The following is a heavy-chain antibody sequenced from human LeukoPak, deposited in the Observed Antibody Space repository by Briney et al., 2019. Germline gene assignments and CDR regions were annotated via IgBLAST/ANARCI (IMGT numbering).Heavy chain of an antibody. D-gene: IGHD3-3*01. CDR1: GFTFSDYY. CDR3: ANDVTIFGVDIYYYYMDV. Sequence: GGSLRLSCAASGFTFSDYYMSWIRQAPGKGLEWVSYISSSGSTIYYADSVKGRFTISRDNAKNSLYLQMNSLRAEDTAVYYCANDVTIFGVDIYYYYMDVWGKGTTVTVSS. V-gene: IGHV3-11*01. J-gene: IGHJ6*03. CDR2: ISSSGSTI.